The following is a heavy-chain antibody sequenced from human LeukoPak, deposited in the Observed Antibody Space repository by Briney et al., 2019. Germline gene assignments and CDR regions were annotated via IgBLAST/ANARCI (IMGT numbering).Heavy chain of an antibody. V-gene: IGHV3-11*01. CDR2: ISSSADIV. D-gene: IGHD5-12*01. CDR1: GFIFSEYY. Sequence: GGSLRLSCAASGFIFSEYYMSWVRQAPGEGVEWISDISSSADIVAYADSVKGRFTISRDNAKDSLFLQMSSLRADDTAVYYCAREIVAGTFDHGGQGILVTVSS. CDR3: AREIVAGTFDH. J-gene: IGHJ4*02.